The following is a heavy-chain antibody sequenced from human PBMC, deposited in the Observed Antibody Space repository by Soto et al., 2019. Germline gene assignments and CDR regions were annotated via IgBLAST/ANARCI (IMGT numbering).Heavy chain of an antibody. CDR3: ARGPYGSGNQYFDF. J-gene: IGHJ4*02. Sequence: GASVKVSCKASGYGFTTYEIHWVRQAPGQRLEWMGWINTGSGDTTYSQYFQGRVTFTRDPSATTVYMELSNLGSDDTAVYSCARGPYGSGNQYFDFWGQGTLVTVSS. CDR2: INTGSGDT. CDR1: GYGFTTYE. V-gene: IGHV1-3*04. D-gene: IGHD3-10*01.